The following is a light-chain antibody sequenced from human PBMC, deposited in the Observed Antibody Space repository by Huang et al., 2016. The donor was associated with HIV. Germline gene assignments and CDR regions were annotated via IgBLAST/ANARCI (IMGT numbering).Light chain of an antibody. CDR3: QQSYSSPPT. CDR1: QTISGY. V-gene: IGKV1-39*01. Sequence: DIQLTQSSSSLSASLGDRVTITCRASQTISGYLHWYQQRPGKAPQILIFGASSLHSGVPSRFSGSGSGTDFTLTVSDMQPEDFGTYYCQQSYSSPPTFGQGTKVEIK. CDR2: GAS. J-gene: IGKJ1*01.